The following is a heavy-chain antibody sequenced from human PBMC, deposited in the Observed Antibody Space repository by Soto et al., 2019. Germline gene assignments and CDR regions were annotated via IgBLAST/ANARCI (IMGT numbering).Heavy chain of an antibody. CDR1: GFTFSSYW. Sequence: GGSLRLSCAASGFTFSSYWMSWVRQAPGKGLEWVANIKQDGSEKYYVDSVKGRFTISRDNAKNSLYLQMNSLRAEDTAVYYCARDPLTMVRGVIPYYFDYWGQGTLVTVSS. CDR3: ARDPLTMVRGVIPYYFDY. V-gene: IGHV3-7*01. J-gene: IGHJ4*02. D-gene: IGHD3-10*01. CDR2: IKQDGSEK.